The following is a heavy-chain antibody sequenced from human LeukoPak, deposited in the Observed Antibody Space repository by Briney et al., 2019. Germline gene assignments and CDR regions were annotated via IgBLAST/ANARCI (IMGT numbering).Heavy chain of an antibody. CDR2: IYDSGNT. CDR3: ARSPDSPDYFDSSGYDY. Sequence: SETLSLTCAVSGFSISSNYYWGWIRQPPGKGLDWIGTIYDSGNTYYNPSLKSRVTISVDTSKNQFSLKLSSVTAAGTAVYYCARSPDSPDYFDSSGYDYWGQGTLVTVSS. J-gene: IGHJ4*02. CDR1: GFSISSNYY. V-gene: IGHV4-38-2*01. D-gene: IGHD3-22*01.